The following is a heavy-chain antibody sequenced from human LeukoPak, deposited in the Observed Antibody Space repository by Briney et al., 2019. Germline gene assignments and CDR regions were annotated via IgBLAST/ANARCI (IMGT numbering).Heavy chain of an antibody. Sequence: ASVKVSCKASGGTFSSYAISWVRQAPGQGLEWMGWISAYNGNTNYAQKLQGRVTMTTDTSTSTAYMELRSLRSDDTAVYYCARDLTVRGVILMGYWGQGTLVTVSS. V-gene: IGHV1-18*01. CDR3: ARDLTVRGVILMGY. D-gene: IGHD3-10*01. CDR2: ISAYNGNT. J-gene: IGHJ4*02. CDR1: GGTFSSYA.